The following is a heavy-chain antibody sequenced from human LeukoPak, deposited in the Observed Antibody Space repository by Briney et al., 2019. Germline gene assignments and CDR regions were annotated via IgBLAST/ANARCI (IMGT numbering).Heavy chain of an antibody. CDR2: IYTSGSS. V-gene: IGHV4-61*02. D-gene: IGHD2-2*01. Sequence: PSETLSLTCTVSGGSISSGSYYWSWIRQPAGKGLEWTGRIYTSGSSNYNPSLKSRVTILVDTSKNQFSLKLSSVTAADTAVYYCARDSDIVVVPAAMGTYYYYYMDVWGKGTTVTVSS. CDR1: GGSISSGSYY. J-gene: IGHJ6*03. CDR3: ARDSDIVVVPAAMGTYYYYYMDV.